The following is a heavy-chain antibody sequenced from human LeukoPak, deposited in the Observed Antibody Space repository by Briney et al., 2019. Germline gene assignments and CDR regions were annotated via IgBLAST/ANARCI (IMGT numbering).Heavy chain of an antibody. D-gene: IGHD6-19*01. CDR3: ARVVEDSGYSSGWYQTLGSPIRDYYYYMDV. J-gene: IGHJ6*03. Sequence: RGSLRLSCAAAAFTFSSYAMSWDRHAPGGGREWVSTISNSDGKTNYASSVTGRFTTSTDNSKNTLYYRMNRLTAEDTAIYYCARVVEDSGYSSGWYQTLGSPIRDYYYYMDVWGKGTTVTISS. V-gene: IGHV3-23*01. CDR2: ISNSDGKT. CDR1: AFTFSSYA.